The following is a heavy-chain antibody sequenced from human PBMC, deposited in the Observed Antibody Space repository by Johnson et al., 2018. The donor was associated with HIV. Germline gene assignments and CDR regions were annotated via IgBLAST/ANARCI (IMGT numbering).Heavy chain of an antibody. J-gene: IGHJ3*02. CDR3: ARVALNVGNDAFDI. V-gene: IGHV3-9*01. CDR1: GFTFDDYA. D-gene: IGHD1-1*01. CDR2: INWNGGST. Sequence: VQLVESGGGLVQPGMSLRLSCAASGFTFDDYAMHWVRQAPGKGLEWVSGINWNGGSTGYADSVKGRFTISRDNAKNSLYLQMNSLRAEDTALYYCARVALNVGNDAFDIWGQGTMVTVSS.